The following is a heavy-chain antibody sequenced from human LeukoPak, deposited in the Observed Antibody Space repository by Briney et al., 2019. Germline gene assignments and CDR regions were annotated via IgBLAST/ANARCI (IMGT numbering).Heavy chain of an antibody. CDR1: GYIFTGYY. D-gene: IGHD6-13*01. Sequence: ASVKVSCKASGYIFTGYYMHWVRQAPGQGLEWMGWINPNSGGTNYAQKFQGRVTMTRDTSISTAYMELSRLRSDDTAVYYCARDTAAGTANWGQGTLVTVSS. CDR2: INPNSGGT. V-gene: IGHV1-2*02. CDR3: ARDTAAGTAN. J-gene: IGHJ4*02.